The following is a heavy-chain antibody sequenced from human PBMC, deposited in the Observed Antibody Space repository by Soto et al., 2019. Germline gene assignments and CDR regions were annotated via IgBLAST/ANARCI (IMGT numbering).Heavy chain of an antibody. CDR3: AMEYCSSTSCDRDY. D-gene: IGHD2-2*02. CDR2: IIPILGIA. J-gene: IGHJ4*02. CDR1: GGTFSSYT. Sequence: QVQLVQSGAEVKKPGSSVKVSCKASGGTFSSYTISWVRQAPGQGLEWMGRIIPILGIANYAQKFQGRVTITADKATSTAYMAPGSRRSEDTAVYYCAMEYCSSTSCDRDYWGQGTLVTVPS. V-gene: IGHV1-69*02.